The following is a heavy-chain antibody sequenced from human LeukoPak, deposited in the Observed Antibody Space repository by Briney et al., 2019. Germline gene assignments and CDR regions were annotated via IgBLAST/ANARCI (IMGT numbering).Heavy chain of an antibody. Sequence: SETLSLTCTVSGGSISSSTYYWGWIRQPPGKGLEWIGCIYYSGNTFYNPSRKSRVTMSVDTSKNQFSLNLISVTAADTAVYYCARQDPPIWGQYYFDYWGQGTMVTVSS. V-gene: IGHV4-39*01. J-gene: IGHJ4*02. D-gene: IGHD7-27*01. CDR3: ARQDPPIWGQYYFDY. CDR2: IYYSGNT. CDR1: GGSISSSTYY.